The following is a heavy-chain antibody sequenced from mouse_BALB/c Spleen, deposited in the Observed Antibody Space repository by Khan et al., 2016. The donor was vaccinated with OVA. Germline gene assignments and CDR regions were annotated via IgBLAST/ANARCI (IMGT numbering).Heavy chain of an antibody. V-gene: IGHV1S81*02. CDR2: INPNNGGT. J-gene: IGHJ4*01. CDR3: TIGNYPYYALHY. CDR1: GYTFTTYW. Sequence: VQLQQSGAELVKPGASVKLSCKASGYTFTTYWMHWVKLRPGQGFEWIGEINPNNGGTNYNETFKRKATLTVDKSSRTAYMQLSSLTSEDSAVYYCTIGNYPYYALHYWGQGTSVTVSS. D-gene: IGHD2-1*01.